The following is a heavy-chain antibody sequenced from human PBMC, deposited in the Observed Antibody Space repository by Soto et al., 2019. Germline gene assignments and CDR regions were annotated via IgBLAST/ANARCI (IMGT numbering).Heavy chain of an antibody. J-gene: IGHJ4*02. CDR2: INAGNGNT. V-gene: IGHV1-3*01. Sequence: ASVKVSCKASGYTFTSYAMHWVRQAPGQRLEWMGWINAGNGNTKYSQKFQGRVTITRDTSASTAYMELSSLRSEDTAVYYCARDQTAKAIAFNYCGEVTMVAVYS. CDR1: GYTFTSYA. CDR3: ARDQTAKAIAFNY. D-gene: IGHD2-15*01.